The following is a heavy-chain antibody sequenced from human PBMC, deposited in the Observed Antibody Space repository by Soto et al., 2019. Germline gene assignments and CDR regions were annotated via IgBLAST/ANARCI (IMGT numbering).Heavy chain of an antibody. CDR3: ARPPRAVAGTAGMYV. V-gene: IGHV4-34*01. Sequence: QVQLQQWGAGLLKSSETLSLTCAVYGGSLRDYYGRWIRQPPGKGLEWTGEINHSRSTNYNPSLKSRVTISVDTSKKQFSLKVSYVTAADTAVYYCARPPRAVAGTAGMYVWGQGTKVTVSS. J-gene: IGHJ6*02. CDR2: INHSRST. CDR1: GGSLRDYY. D-gene: IGHD6-19*01.